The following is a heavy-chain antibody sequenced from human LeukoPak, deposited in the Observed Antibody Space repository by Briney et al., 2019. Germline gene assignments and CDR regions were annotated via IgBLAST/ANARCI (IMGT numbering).Heavy chain of an antibody. D-gene: IGHD1-14*01. V-gene: IGHV4-59*01. CDR2: IYYSGCT. Sequence: SETLTLTCTVSGGSISSYYWSWIRQPPGKGLEWIGYIYYSGCTSYNPSLESRVTISVDTYKNQFSLKLSSVTAADTAVYFCSRWRYTSAPNWFDPWGQGTLVSVSS. CDR3: SRWRYTSAPNWFDP. J-gene: IGHJ5*02. CDR1: GGSISSYY.